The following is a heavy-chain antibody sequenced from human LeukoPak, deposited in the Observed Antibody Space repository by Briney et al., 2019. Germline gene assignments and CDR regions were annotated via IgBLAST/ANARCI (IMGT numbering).Heavy chain of an antibody. CDR1: GGSISSYY. D-gene: IGHD1-1*01. CDR2: IYYSGST. J-gene: IGHJ4*02. CDR3: ARRAGTIGYLDY. Sequence: SETLSLTCTVSGGSISSYYWSWIRQPPGKGLEWIGYIYYSGSTNYNPSLKSRVTISVDTSKNQFSLKLSSVTAADTAVYYCARRAGTIGYLDYWGQGTLVTVSS. V-gene: IGHV4-59*08.